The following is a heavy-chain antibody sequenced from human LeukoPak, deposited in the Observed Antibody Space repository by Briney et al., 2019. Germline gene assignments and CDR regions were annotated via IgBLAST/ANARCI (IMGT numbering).Heavy chain of an antibody. CDR3: ARDVLGYDSSASD. D-gene: IGHD3-22*01. Sequence: ASVKVSCKASGHSFTGYYIHWVRQAPGQGLEWMGWVNSNIGDTYYAQKFRGRLAITRDKSITTVHMELSSLRSNDTAVYYCARDVLGYDSSASDWGQGTLVTVSS. CDR1: GHSFTGYY. V-gene: IGHV1-2*02. CDR2: VNSNIGDT. J-gene: IGHJ4*02.